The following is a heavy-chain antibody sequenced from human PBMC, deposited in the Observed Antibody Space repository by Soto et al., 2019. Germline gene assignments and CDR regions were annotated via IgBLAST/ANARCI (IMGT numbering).Heavy chain of an antibody. J-gene: IGHJ6*02. D-gene: IGHD2-2*01. CDR3: ARALGYCSSTSCYPHKYYYYYGMDV. CDR2: IIPIFGTA. Sequence: QVQLVQSGAEMKKPGSSVKVSCKASGGTFSSYAISWVRQAPGQGIEWMGGIIPIFGTANYAQKFQGRVTITADKYTSTADRELSSLRSEDTAVYYCARALGYCSSTSCYPHKYYYYYGMDVWGQGTTVTVSS. CDR1: GGTFSSYA. V-gene: IGHV1-69*06.